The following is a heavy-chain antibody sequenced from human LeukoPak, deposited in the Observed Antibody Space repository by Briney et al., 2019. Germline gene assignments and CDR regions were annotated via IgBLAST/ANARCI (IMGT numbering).Heavy chain of an antibody. CDR1: GFTFTTYW. CDR3: ARLVAVAGTANY. Sequence: PGGSLRLSCAASGFTFTTYWMSWIRQTPKKGLEWVSSISSSSSYIYYADSVKGRFTISRDNAKNSLYLQMNSLRAEDTAVYYCARLVAVAGTANYWGQGTLVTVSS. D-gene: IGHD6-19*01. J-gene: IGHJ4*02. CDR2: ISSSSSYI. V-gene: IGHV3-21*01.